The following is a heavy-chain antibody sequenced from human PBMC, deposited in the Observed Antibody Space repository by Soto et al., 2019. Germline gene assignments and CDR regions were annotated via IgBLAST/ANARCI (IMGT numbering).Heavy chain of an antibody. D-gene: IGHD3-10*01. V-gene: IGHV3-30*03. CDR1: GFPFTTYG. CDR3: VGGQYYFDY. J-gene: IGHJ4*02. Sequence: QVQLVESGGGVVQPGRSLRLSCAASGFPFTTYGMHWVREGPGKGLEWVAVISYDGSNKYYADSVKGRFTISRDNSKNPLYLQMTSLRPEDTALYYCVGGQYYFDYRGQGTLVTVSS. CDR2: ISYDGSNK.